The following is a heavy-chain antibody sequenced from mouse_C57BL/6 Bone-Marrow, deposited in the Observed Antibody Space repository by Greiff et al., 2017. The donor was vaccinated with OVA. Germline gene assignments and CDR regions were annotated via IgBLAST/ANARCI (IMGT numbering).Heavy chain of an antibody. D-gene: IGHD2-1*01. CDR1: GYTFTDYY. J-gene: IGHJ3*01. V-gene: IGHV1-26*01. CDR3: ARLGNSFAY. Sequence: EVQLQQSGPELVKPGASVKISCKASGYTFTDYYINWVKQSHGKSLEWIGDINPNNGGTSYNQKFKGKATLTVDKSSSTAYMELRSLTSEDSAVYYCARLGNSFAYWGQGTLVTVSA. CDR2: INPNNGGT.